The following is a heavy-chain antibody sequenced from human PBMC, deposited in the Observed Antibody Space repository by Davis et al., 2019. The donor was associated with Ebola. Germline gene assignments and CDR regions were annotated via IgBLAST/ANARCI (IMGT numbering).Heavy chain of an antibody. CDR2: IYGDDDK. J-gene: IGHJ3*01. V-gene: IGHV2-5*02. Sequence: SGPTLVKPPQTLTLTCTFSGFSLSTSAAGVGWIRQPPGKALEWLALIYGDDDKVYSPSLKNRLTVNKDTSKNQVVLTMTNVDPVDTATYYCAYTPSKAAVEAFHVWGQGTMVTVSS. CDR1: GFSLSTSAAG. CDR3: AYTPSKAAVEAFHV.